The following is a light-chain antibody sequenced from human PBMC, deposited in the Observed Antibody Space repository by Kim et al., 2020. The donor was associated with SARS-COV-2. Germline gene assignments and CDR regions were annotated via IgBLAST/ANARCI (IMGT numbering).Light chain of an antibody. V-gene: IGKV3-15*01. Sequence: EMVMTQSPATLSVSPGERATLSCRASQSVSSNLAWYQQKPGQAPRLLMYGVSTRATGIPARFSGSGSGTEFTLTINSLQSEDFAVYYCQQYNNWPFAFGPGTKVDIK. CDR3: QQYNNWPFA. J-gene: IGKJ3*01. CDR2: GVS. CDR1: QSVSSN.